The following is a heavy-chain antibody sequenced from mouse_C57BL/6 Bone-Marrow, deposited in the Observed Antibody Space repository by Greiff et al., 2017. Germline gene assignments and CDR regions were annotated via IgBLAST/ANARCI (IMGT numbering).Heavy chain of an antibody. J-gene: IGHJ2*01. Sequence: EVKLVESGGGLVQPGGSMKLSCVASGFTFSNYWMNWVRQSPETGLAWVAQIRLKSDNSATHYPESVKGRFTISRAASKSSVHLQMDNLRAEDTGIYYYAAECGYWGQGTTLTVSS. CDR3: AAECGY. V-gene: IGHV6-3*01. CDR1: GFTFSNYW. CDR2: IRLKSDNSAT.